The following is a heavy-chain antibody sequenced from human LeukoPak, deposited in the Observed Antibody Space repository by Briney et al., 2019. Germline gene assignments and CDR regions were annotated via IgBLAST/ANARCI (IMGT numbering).Heavy chain of an antibody. CDR2: IIPILGIA. V-gene: IGHV1-69*04. Sequence: SVKVSCKASGGTFSSYAISWVRQAPGQGLEWMGRIIPILGIANYAQKFQGRVTITADKSTSTAYTELSSLRSEDTAVYYCASGSSSWYGDAFDIWGQGTMVTVSS. CDR3: ASGSSSWYGDAFDI. D-gene: IGHD6-13*01. J-gene: IGHJ3*02. CDR1: GGTFSSYA.